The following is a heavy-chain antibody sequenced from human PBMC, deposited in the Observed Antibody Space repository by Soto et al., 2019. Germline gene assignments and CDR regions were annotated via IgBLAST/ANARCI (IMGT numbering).Heavy chain of an antibody. J-gene: IGHJ4*02. CDR2: IYYSGNT. CDR1: GPSISSGDYY. Sequence: SETLSLTCTVTGPSISSGDYYWTWIRQPPGKGLEWIGSIYYSGNTYYNPTLKSRVTISVDPSNNQFSLKLSSVTAADTAVYYCARASYDSSTYYLDYWGQGTLVTVSS. CDR3: ARASYDSSTYYLDY. V-gene: IGHV4-30-4*02. D-gene: IGHD3-22*01.